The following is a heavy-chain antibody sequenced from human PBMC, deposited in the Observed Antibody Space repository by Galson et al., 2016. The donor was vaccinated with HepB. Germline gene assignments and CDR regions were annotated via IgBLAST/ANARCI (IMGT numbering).Heavy chain of an antibody. Sequence: SLRLSCAASGFTFSTYWMHWVRQAPGKGLEWVANIKQDGSEKYYVDSVKGRFTISRDNAKNSLYLQMNSLRGEDTAVYYCARGRGVDVWGQGTTVTVSS. CDR2: IKQDGSEK. V-gene: IGHV3-7*03. CDR3: ARGRGVDV. J-gene: IGHJ6*02. CDR1: GFTFSTYW.